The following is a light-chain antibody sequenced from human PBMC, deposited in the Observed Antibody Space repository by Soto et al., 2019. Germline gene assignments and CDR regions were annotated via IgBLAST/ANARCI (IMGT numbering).Light chain of an antibody. V-gene: IGKV1-39*01. CDR1: QTLSNY. J-gene: IGKJ4*01. CDR3: QQSFSPLRT. Sequence: DIQMTQSPSSVSASVGDRVTITCRASQTLSNYLTWFQQKPGKAPKVLIYGASTLQSGVPSRFSGSVSGAEFTLTISSLQPDDSATYYGQQSFSPLRTFGVGTKVEIK. CDR2: GAS.